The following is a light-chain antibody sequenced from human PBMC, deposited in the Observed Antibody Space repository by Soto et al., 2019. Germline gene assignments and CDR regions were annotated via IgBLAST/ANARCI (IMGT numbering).Light chain of an antibody. CDR2: GNS. CDR1: SSNIGAGYD. CDR3: QSYDSSLSSYV. J-gene: IGLJ1*01. Sequence: QSVLTQPPSVSGAPGQRVTISCTGSSSNIGAGYDVHWYQQLPGTAPKLLIYGNSNRPSGFPDRFSGSKSGTSASLAITGLQAEDEADYYCQSYDSSLSSYVFGTGTKRTVL. V-gene: IGLV1-40*01.